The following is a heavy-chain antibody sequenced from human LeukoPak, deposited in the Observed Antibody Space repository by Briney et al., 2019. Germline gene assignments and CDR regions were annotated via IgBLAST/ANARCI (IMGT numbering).Heavy chain of an antibody. D-gene: IGHD3-22*01. CDR1: GYSFTSYW. J-gene: IGHJ5*02. CDR3: ARRHDNSGYNPNNWFDP. V-gene: IGHV5-51*01. CDR2: IYPGDSDT. Sequence: GESLKISCKGSGYSFTSYWIGWVRQMPGKGLEWMGIIYPGDSDTRYSPSFQGQVTISADKSISTAYLQWSSLKASDTAMYYCARRHDNSGYNPNNWFDPWGQGTLVTVSS.